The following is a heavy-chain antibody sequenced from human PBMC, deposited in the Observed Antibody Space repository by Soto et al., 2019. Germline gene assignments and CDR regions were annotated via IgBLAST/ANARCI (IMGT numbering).Heavy chain of an antibody. CDR1: GGSISSYY. CDR2: IYYSGST. D-gene: IGHD3-22*01. J-gene: IGHJ3*02. V-gene: IGHV4-59*01. CDR3: ARDSYYDSSGYNRGSRWASDI. Sequence: QVQLQESGPGLVKPSETLSLTCTVSGGSISSYYWSWIRQPPGKGLEWIGYIYYSGSTNYNPSLKSRVTISVDTSNNQFSLKLSAVTAADTAVYYCARDSYYDSSGYNRGSRWASDIWGQGTMVTVSS.